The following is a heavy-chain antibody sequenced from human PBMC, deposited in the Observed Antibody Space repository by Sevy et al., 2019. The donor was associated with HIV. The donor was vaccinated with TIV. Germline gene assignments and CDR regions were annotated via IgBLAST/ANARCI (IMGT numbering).Heavy chain of an antibody. CDR1: GFTFSSYG. Sequence: GGSLRLSCAASGFTFSSYGMHWVRQAPGKGLEWVAVISYDGSNKYYADSVKGRFTISRDNSKNTPYLQMNSLRAEDTALYYCAKAGLTTLDYWGQGTLVTVSS. J-gene: IGHJ4*02. CDR2: ISYDGSNK. D-gene: IGHD4-4*01. CDR3: AKAGLTTLDY. V-gene: IGHV3-30*18.